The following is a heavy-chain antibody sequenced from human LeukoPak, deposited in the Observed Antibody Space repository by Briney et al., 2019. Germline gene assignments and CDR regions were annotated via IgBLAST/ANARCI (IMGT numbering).Heavy chain of an antibody. CDR2: ISRSSSSI. CDR1: GFTFSFYS. Sequence: GGSLRLSCAASGFTFSFYSMNWVRQAPGKGLEWVSNISRSSSSIYYADSVKGRFTISRDNAKNSLYLQMNSLRAEDTAVYYCARVLDYYYGMDVWGQGTTVTVSS. J-gene: IGHJ6*02. V-gene: IGHV3-48*04. CDR3: ARVLDYYYGMDV.